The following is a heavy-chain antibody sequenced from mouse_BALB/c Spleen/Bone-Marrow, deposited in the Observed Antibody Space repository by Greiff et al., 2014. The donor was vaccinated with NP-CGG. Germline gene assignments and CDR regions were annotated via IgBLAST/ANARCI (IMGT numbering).Heavy chain of an antibody. D-gene: IGHD1-1*01. CDR1: GYSFTNYW. Sequence: VQLQQPGTVLARPGASVKMSCKASGYSFTNYWLHWVKQRPGQGLEWIGAIYPGNSDTSYNQKFKGKAKLTAVPSASTAYMELSSLTNEDSAVYYCTRFGSSYDWYFDVWGAGTTVTVSS. CDR3: TRFGSSYDWYFDV. CDR2: IYPGNSDT. J-gene: IGHJ1*01. V-gene: IGHV1-5*01.